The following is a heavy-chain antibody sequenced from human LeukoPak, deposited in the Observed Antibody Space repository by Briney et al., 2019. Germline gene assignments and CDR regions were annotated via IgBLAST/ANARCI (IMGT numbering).Heavy chain of an antibody. Sequence: GGSLRLSCAASGFTFSSYSMNWVRQAPGKGLEWVSSISSSSSTYIHYADALKGRFTISRDNAKYSLFLQMTSLRAEDTAVYYCARKGATPSASHFDYWGQGTLVTVSS. J-gene: IGHJ4*02. V-gene: IGHV3-21*01. D-gene: IGHD2-15*01. CDR1: GFTFSSYS. CDR3: ARKGATPSASHFDY. CDR2: ISSSSSTYI.